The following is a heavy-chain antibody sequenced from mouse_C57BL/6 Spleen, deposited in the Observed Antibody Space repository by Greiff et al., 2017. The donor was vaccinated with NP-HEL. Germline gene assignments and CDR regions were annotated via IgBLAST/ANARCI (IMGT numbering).Heavy chain of an antibody. J-gene: IGHJ2*01. D-gene: IGHD2-10*02. Sequence: EVKLMESGGGLVKPGGSLKLSCAASGFTFSSYAMSWVRQTPETRLEWVATICSGGSYTYYPDKVKGRFTISRDNAKNNLYLQKSHLKSEDTAMYYCARDRYGNYPFDYWGQGTTLTVSS. V-gene: IGHV5-4*01. CDR1: GFTFSSYA. CDR3: ARDRYGNYPFDY. CDR2: ICSGGSYT.